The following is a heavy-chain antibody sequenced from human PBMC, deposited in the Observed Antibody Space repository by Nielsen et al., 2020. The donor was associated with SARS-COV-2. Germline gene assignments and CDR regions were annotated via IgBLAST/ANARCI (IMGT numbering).Heavy chain of an antibody. Sequence: GGSLRLSCAASGFTFSSYGMHWVRQAPGKGLEWVAVISYDGSNKHYADSVKGRFTISRDNSKNTLYLQMNSLRAKDTAVYYCAKAKIDGSLDYWGQGTLVTVSS. CDR2: ISYDGSNK. CDR1: GFTFSSYG. V-gene: IGHV3-30*18. CDR3: AKAKIDGSLDY. D-gene: IGHD3-10*01. J-gene: IGHJ4*02.